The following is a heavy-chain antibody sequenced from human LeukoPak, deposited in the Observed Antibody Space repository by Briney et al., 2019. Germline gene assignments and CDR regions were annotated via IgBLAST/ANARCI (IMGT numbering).Heavy chain of an antibody. V-gene: IGHV1-2*06. CDR1: GYTFTGYY. Sequence: ASVKVSCXASGYTFTGYYMHWVRQAPGQGLEWMGRINPNSGGTNYAQKFQGRVTMTRDTSISTAYMELSRLRSDDTAVYYCARDPSYNDYGGNNWFDPWGQGTLVTVSS. CDR2: INPNSGGT. CDR3: ARDPSYNDYGGNNWFDP. D-gene: IGHD4-23*01. J-gene: IGHJ5*02.